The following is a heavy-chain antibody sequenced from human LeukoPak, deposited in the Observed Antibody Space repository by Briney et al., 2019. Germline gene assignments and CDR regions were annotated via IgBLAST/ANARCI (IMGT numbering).Heavy chain of an antibody. D-gene: IGHD2-8*01. J-gene: IGHJ5*02. CDR3: AAGTYDNCLDP. CDR1: GGSISSSSYY. CDR2: IYHSGNT. Sequence: SETLSLTCTVSGGSISSSSYYCGWIRQPPGKGLEWIGSIYHSGNTYYNPSLKSRVTLSVETSKNQFSLKLSSVTAADTAVYYCAAGTYDNCLDPWGQGTLVSVST. V-gene: IGHV4-39*01.